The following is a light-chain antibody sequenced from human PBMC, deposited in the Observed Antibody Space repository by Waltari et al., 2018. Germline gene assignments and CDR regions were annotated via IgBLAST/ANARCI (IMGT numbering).Light chain of an antibody. Sequence: QSALTQPRSVSGSPGQSVAIPCTGTSSHVGGYNYVSWYQQHPGKPPKLTIYDVTQRPSGVPDRFSGSKSGNTASLTISGLQADDEADYYCCSYAGPFGGGTKLTVL. J-gene: IGLJ2*01. CDR2: DVT. V-gene: IGLV2-11*01. CDR1: SSHVGGYNY. CDR3: CSYAGP.